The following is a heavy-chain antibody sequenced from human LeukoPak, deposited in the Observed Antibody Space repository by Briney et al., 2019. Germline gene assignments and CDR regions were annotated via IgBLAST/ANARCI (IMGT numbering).Heavy chain of an antibody. CDR2: IYYSGST. D-gene: IGHD3-10*01. Sequence: SETLSLTCTVSGGSISSSSYYWGWIRQPPGKGLEWIGSIYYSGSTYYNPSLKSRVTISVDTSKNQFSLKLSSVTAADTAVYYCARRNTDSGLLWFGELGWFDPWGQGTLVTVSS. CDR1: GGSISSSSYY. CDR3: ARRNTDSGLLWFGELGWFDP. V-gene: IGHV4-39*01. J-gene: IGHJ5*02.